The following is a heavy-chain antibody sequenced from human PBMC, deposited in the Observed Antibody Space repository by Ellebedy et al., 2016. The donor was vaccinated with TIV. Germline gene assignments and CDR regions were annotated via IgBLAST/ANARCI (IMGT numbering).Heavy chain of an antibody. CDR2: IYSGGST. Sequence: GESLKISCAASGFTVSSNYMSWVRQAPGKGLEWVSVIYSGGSTYYADSVKGRFTISRHNSKNTLYLQMNSLRSEDTAVYYCARATTTGSYFDYWGQGTLVTVSS. J-gene: IGHJ4*02. D-gene: IGHD4-17*01. CDR1: GFTVSSNY. V-gene: IGHV3-53*04. CDR3: ARATTTGSYFDY.